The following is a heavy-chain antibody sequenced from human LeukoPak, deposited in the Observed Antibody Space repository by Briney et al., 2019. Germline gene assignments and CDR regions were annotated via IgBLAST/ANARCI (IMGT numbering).Heavy chain of an antibody. CDR1: GFTFSSYG. CDR2: IWYDGSNK. J-gene: IGHJ6*02. D-gene: IGHD4-11*01. Sequence: GSLRLSCAASGFTFSSYGMHWVRQAPGKGLEWVAVIWYDGSNKYYADSVKGRFTISRDNSKNTLYLQMNSLRAEDTAVYYCARDLSKGYYYYYGMDVWGQGTTVTVSS. CDR3: ARDLSKGYYYYYGMDV. V-gene: IGHV3-30*19.